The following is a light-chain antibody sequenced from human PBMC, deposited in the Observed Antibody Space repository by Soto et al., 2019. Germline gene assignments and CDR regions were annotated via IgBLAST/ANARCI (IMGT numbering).Light chain of an antibody. V-gene: IGKV1-5*01. CDR3: QHYNSYSEA. CDR2: DAS. Sequence: DIQMTQSPSTLSASVVDRVTITCLASQSIRSWLAWYQQKPGKAPKVLIYDASSLESGVPSRFSGSGSGTEFTLTISSLQPDDFATYYCQHYNSYSEAFGQGTKVDIK. J-gene: IGKJ1*01. CDR1: QSIRSW.